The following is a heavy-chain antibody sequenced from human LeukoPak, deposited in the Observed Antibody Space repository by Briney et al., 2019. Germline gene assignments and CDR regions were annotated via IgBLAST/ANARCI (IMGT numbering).Heavy chain of an antibody. CDR1: GYTFTSCD. CDR2: MNPNSGNT. D-gene: IGHD6-19*01. J-gene: IGHJ4*02. V-gene: IGHV1-8*01. CDR3: TRGSSGRRDN. Sequence: ASVKVSCKASGYTFTSCDINWVRQATGQGLEGMGWMNPNSGNTGYGQSFQGRITMTRDISIGTAYMELSNLTSEDTAIYYCTRGSSGRRDNWGRGTLVTVSA.